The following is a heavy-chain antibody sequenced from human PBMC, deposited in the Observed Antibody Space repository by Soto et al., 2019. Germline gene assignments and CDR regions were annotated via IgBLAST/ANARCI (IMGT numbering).Heavy chain of an antibody. Sequence: SETLSLTCAVSGGSISSGGYSWSWIRQPPGKGLEWIGYIYHSGSTYYNPSLKSRVTISVDRSKNQFSLKLSSVTAADTAVYYFAGSGYYHNSGMDLWGQGSSVTVSS. J-gene: IGHJ6*02. V-gene: IGHV4-30-2*01. CDR2: IYHSGST. CDR3: AGSGYYHNSGMDL. D-gene: IGHD3-22*01. CDR1: GGSISSGGYS.